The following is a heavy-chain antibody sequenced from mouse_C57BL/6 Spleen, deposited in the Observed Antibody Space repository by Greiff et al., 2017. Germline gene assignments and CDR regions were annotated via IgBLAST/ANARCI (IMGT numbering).Heavy chain of an antibody. Sequence: EVQLQQSGPVLVKPGASVKMSCKASGYTFTDYYMNWVKQSHGKSLEWIGVINPSNGGTSSNQKFKGKATLTVDTSSSTAYMELNSLTSDDSDVYYCARGALGEGFAYWGQGTLVTVSA. V-gene: IGHV1-19*01. CDR2: INPSNGGT. D-gene: IGHD4-1*01. CDR3: ARGALGEGFAY. J-gene: IGHJ3*01. CDR1: GYTFTDYY.